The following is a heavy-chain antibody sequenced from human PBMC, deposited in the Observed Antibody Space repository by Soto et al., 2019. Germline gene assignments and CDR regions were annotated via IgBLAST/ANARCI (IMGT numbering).Heavy chain of an antibody. CDR2: VLHTGSN. J-gene: IGHJ5*02. CDR1: GGSVSDNW. CDR3: ARWHPLDP. V-gene: IGHV4-4*02. Sequence: PSETLSLTCVVFGGSVSDNWWRCVRQSPGKGLEWIGEVLHTGSNNYNPSLKSRVTMSVDKSRNQVSLKLTSVTAADSAVYYCARWHPLDPWGQGTLVTVSS.